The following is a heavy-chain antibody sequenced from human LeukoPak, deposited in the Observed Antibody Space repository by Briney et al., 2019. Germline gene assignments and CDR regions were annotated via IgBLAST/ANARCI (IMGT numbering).Heavy chain of an antibody. CDR1: GYSISSGYY. J-gene: IGHJ5*02. CDR2: IYHSGST. D-gene: IGHD3-9*01. V-gene: IGHV4-38-2*01. CDR3: ARHTARLGAWDWFDP. Sequence: PSETLSLTCAVSGYSISSGYYWGWIRQPPGKGLEWIGSIYHSGSTYYNPSLKSRVTISVDTSKNQFSLKLSSVTAADKAVYYCARHTARLGAWDWFDPWGQGTLVTVSS.